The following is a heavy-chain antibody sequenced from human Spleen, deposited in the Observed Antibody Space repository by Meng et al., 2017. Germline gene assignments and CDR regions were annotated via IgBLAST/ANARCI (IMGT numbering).Heavy chain of an antibody. Sequence: SETLSLTCTVSGGSISSSTYCWGWIRQPPGKGLEWIGSIYSSGSTYYNPSLTSRLSISVDTSKSQFSLKLSSVTAADTAVYFCARDRDNYYGVDVWGQGTTVTVSS. D-gene: IGHD3-10*01. CDR1: GGSISSSTYC. CDR2: IYSSGST. CDR3: ARDRDNYYGVDV. V-gene: IGHV4-39*07. J-gene: IGHJ6*02.